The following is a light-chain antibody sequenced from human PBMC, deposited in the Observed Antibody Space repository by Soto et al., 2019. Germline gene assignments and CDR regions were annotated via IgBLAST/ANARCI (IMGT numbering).Light chain of an antibody. CDR3: QQYNNWPLT. J-gene: IGKJ4*01. CDR1: QSVSSK. CDR2: GAS. Sequence: EIVMTQSPATLSVSPGERATLSCRASQSVSSKLGWYQQKPGQAPRLLIYGASTRATGIPARFSGSGSGTEFTLTINRLQSEDFSVYYCQQYNNWPLTFGGGTKLEIK. V-gene: IGKV3-15*01.